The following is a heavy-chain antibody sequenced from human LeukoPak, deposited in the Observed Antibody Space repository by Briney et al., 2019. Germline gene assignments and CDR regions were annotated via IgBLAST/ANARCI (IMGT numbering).Heavy chain of an antibody. CDR3: ASGHSGDAFDI. CDR1: GYTFTSYD. Sequence: GASVKVSCKASGYTFTSYDINWVRQATGQGLEWMGWMNPNSGNTGYAQKFQGWVTMTRDTSISTAYMELSRLRSDDTAVYYCASGHSGDAFDIWGQGTMVTVSS. V-gene: IGHV1-8*01. D-gene: IGHD2-15*01. CDR2: MNPNSGNT. J-gene: IGHJ3*02.